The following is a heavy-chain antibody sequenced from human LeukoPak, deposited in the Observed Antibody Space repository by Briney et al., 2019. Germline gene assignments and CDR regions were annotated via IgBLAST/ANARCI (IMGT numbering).Heavy chain of an antibody. Sequence: PGGSLRLSCAAPGFRFSNYGMHWVRQAPGKGLEWVALIWYDGSNKYYADSVKGRFTISRDNSKNTLYLQMNSLRAEDTAVYYCGTVRGPDSSRWYSDYWGQGTLVTVSS. V-gene: IGHV3-33*01. CDR1: GFRFSNYG. CDR3: GTVRGPDSSRWYSDY. J-gene: IGHJ4*02. CDR2: IWYDGSNK. D-gene: IGHD6-13*01.